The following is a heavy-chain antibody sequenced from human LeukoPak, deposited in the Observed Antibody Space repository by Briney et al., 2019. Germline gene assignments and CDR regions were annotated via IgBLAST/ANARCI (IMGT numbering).Heavy chain of an antibody. V-gene: IGHV3-21*01. Sequence: PGGSLRLSCAASGCTFSSYSMNWVRQAPGKGLEWVSSISSSSSYIYYADSLKGRFTISRDNAKNSLYLQMNSLRAEDTAVYYCAREPPPIGAFDIWGQGTMVTVSS. CDR1: GCTFSSYS. CDR2: ISSSSSYI. J-gene: IGHJ3*02. CDR3: AREPPPIGAFDI.